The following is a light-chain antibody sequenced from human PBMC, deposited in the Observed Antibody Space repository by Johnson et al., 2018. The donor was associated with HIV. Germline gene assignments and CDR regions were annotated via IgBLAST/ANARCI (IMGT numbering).Light chain of an antibody. CDR3: GTWESSLSAVV. V-gene: IGLV1-51*02. J-gene: IGLJ1*01. Sequence: QSMLTQPPSVSAAPGQKVTISCSGSSSTIGNNYVSWYQQFPGTAPKLLIYETNKRPSGIPDRFSGSTSGPSATLGITGLPPGDEADYYCGTWESSLSAVVFGTGTKVTVL. CDR1: SSTIGNNY. CDR2: ETN.